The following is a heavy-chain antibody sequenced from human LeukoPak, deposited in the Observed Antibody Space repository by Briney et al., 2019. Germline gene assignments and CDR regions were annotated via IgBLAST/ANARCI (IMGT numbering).Heavy chain of an antibody. D-gene: IGHD3-10*01. J-gene: IGHJ4*02. CDR3: ARILWFGELLSADDY. CDR1: GFTFSSYN. V-gene: IGHV3-21*01. CDR2: ISTSGSYI. Sequence: GGSLRLSCAASGFTFSSYNMNWVRQAPGKGLEGVSSISTSGSYIYYADSVKGRLTISRDNAKNSLYLQMNSLRAEDTAVYYCARILWFGELLSADDYWGQGTLVTVSS.